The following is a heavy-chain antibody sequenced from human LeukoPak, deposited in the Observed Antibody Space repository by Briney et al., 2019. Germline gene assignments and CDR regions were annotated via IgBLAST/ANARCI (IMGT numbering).Heavy chain of an antibody. D-gene: IGHD2-21*02. CDR3: ARGCGGDCYWTHYYFDY. CDR1: GGSISSGDYY. Sequence: SETLSPTCTVSGGSISSGDYYWSWIRQPPGKGLEWIGYIYYSGSTYYNPSLKSRVTISVDTSKNQFSLKLSSVTAADTAVYYCARGCGGDCYWTHYYFDYWGQGTLVTVSS. CDR2: IYYSGST. J-gene: IGHJ4*02. V-gene: IGHV4-30-4*01.